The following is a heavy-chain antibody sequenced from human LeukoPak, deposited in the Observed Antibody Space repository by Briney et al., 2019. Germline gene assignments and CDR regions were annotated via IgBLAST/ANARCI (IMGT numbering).Heavy chain of an antibody. Sequence: GGSLRLSCAASGFTFSSYGMHWVRQAPGKGLEWVAFIRYDGSNKYYADSVKGRFTISRDNAKNSLYLQMNSLRAEDTAVYYCARIGYSSSSFDYWGQGTLVTVSS. J-gene: IGHJ4*02. CDR1: GFTFSSYG. D-gene: IGHD6-6*01. CDR2: IRYDGSNK. V-gene: IGHV3-30*02. CDR3: ARIGYSSSSFDY.